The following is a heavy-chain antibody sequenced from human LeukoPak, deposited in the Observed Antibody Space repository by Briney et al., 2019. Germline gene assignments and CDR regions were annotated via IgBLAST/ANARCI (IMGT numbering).Heavy chain of an antibody. CDR2: INAGNGNT. CDR1: GYTFTSYA. D-gene: IGHD6-13*01. CDR3: ARDLSPAAGAVGGMDV. J-gene: IGHJ6*02. Sequence: ASVTVSCKASGYTFTSYAMHWVRQAPGQRLEWMGWINAGNGNTKYSQKFQGRVTITRDTSASTAYMELSSLRSKATAVDYCARDLSPAAGAVGGMDVWGQGTTVTVSS. V-gene: IGHV1-3*01.